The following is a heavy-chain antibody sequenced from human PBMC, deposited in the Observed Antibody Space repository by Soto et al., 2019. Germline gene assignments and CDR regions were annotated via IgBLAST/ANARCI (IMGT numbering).Heavy chain of an antibody. CDR1: GFTFSSYA. CDR2: IWYDGSNK. J-gene: IGHJ6*02. CDR3: ARDLAVVVAATMSHYGMDV. V-gene: IGHV3-33*08. Sequence: GGSPRLSCAASGFTFSSYAMSWVRQAPGKGLEWVAVIWYDGSNKYYADSVKGRFTISRDNSKNTLYLQMNSLRAEDTAVYYCARDLAVVVAATMSHYGMDVWGQGTTVTVSS. D-gene: IGHD2-15*01.